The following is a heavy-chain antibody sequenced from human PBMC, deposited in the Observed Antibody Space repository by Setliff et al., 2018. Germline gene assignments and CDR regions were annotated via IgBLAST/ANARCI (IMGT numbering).Heavy chain of an antibody. CDR1: GFTFSSYG. J-gene: IGHJ4*02. V-gene: IGHV3-30*02. D-gene: IGHD4-17*01. CDR2: IRYDGSNK. CDR3: AITMTTGVDFFDY. Sequence: GGSLRLSCAASGFTFSSYGMHWVRQAPGKGLEWVAFIRYDGSNKYYADSVKGRFTISRDNSKNTLYLQMNSLRAEDTAVYYCAITMTTGVDFFDYWGQGTLVTVSS.